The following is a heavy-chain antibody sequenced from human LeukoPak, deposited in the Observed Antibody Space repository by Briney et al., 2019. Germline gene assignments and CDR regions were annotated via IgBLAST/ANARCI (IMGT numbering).Heavy chain of an antibody. V-gene: IGHV3-30*02. CDR3: AKDRYRQSSVVGFDY. Sequence: PGGSLRLSCAASGFTFSSFGMHWVRQAPGKGLEWVAFIRYDGSTKHYADSVKGRFTFSRDNSKNTLYLQMNSLRGEDTGVYYCAKDRYRQSSVVGFDYWGQGTLVTVSS. J-gene: IGHJ4*02. D-gene: IGHD4-23*01. CDR1: GFTFSSFG. CDR2: IRYDGSTK.